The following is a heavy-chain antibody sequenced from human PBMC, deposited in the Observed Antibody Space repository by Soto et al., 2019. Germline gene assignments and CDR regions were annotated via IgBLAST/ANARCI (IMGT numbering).Heavy chain of an antibody. Sequence: PSETLSLTCAVYGGSFSGYYWSWIRQPPGKGLEWIGEINHSGSTNYNPSLKSRVTISVDTSKNQFSLKLSSVTAADTAVYYCAGTYYYDSSGFWHLWGQGTLVTVSS. CDR2: INHSGST. V-gene: IGHV4-34*01. CDR1: GGSFSGYY. J-gene: IGHJ5*02. D-gene: IGHD3-22*01. CDR3: AGTYYYDSSGFWHL.